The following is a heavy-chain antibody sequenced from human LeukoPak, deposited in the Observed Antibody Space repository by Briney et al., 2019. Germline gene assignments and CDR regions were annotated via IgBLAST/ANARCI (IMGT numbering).Heavy chain of an antibody. J-gene: IGHJ4*02. CDR2: ISYDGSNK. CDR1: GSTFSSYG. Sequence: GRSLRLSCAASGSTFSSYGTHWVRQAPGKGLEWVAVISYDGSNKYYADSVKGRFTISRDNSKNTLYLQMNSLRAEDTAVYYCATWVSLDYWGQGTLVTVSS. V-gene: IGHV3-30*03. D-gene: IGHD3-16*01. CDR3: ATWVSLDY.